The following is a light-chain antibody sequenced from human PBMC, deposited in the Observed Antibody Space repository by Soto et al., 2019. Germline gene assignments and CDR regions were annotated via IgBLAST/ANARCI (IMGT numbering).Light chain of an antibody. CDR3: QQYYSAPFT. V-gene: IGKV4-1*01. J-gene: IGKJ3*01. CDR1: QSVLYSSNNKNY. CDR2: WAS. Sequence: DIVMTQSPDSLAVYLGERATINCKSSQSVLYSSNNKNYLAWYQQKPGQPPKLLIYWASTRESGVPDRFSGGGSGTDFTLASSSLQAEDGAVYYCQQYYSAPFTFGPGTKVDIK.